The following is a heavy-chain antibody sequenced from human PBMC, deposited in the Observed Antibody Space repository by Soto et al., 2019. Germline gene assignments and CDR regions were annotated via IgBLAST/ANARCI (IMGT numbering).Heavy chain of an antibody. CDR3: ARDGSSWSRTLRYKYYYYGMDV. D-gene: IGHD6-13*01. CDR2: ISAYNGNT. Sequence: ASVKVSCKASGYTFTSYGISWVRQAPGQGLEWMGWISAYNGNTNYAQKLQGRVTMTTDTSTSTAYMELRSLRSDDTAVYYCARDGSSWSRTLRYKYYYYGMDVWGQGTTVTAP. J-gene: IGHJ6*02. V-gene: IGHV1-18*01. CDR1: GYTFTSYG.